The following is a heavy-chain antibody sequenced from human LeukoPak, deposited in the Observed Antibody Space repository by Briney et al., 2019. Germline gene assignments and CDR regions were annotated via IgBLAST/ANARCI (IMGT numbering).Heavy chain of an antibody. CDR2: IYYSGST. J-gene: IGHJ3*02. V-gene: IGHV4-59*08. D-gene: IGHD3-10*01. CDR1: GGSISTYY. Sequence: SETLSFTCTVSGGSISTYYWSWIRQPPGKGLEWIGYIYYSGSTNYNPSLKSRVTISVDTSKTQFSLKLSSVTAADTAVYYCARPMVRGSPDAFDIWGQGTMVTVSS. CDR3: ARPMVRGSPDAFDI.